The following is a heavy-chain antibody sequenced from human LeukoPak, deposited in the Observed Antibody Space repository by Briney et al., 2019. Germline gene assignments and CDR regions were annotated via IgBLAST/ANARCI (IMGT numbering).Heavy chain of an antibody. D-gene: IGHD1-14*01. CDR2: ISHTGIT. V-gene: IGHV4-59*01. Sequence: SETLSLICTASGASITNYYWSWIRQPPGKGLEWIGYISHTGITNYNPSLESRVIISADTSRNQFSLKLTSMTAADTAVYYCARFRSAADHPDSWGQGTPVTVSS. J-gene: IGHJ4*02. CDR1: GASITNYY. CDR3: ARFRSAADHPDS.